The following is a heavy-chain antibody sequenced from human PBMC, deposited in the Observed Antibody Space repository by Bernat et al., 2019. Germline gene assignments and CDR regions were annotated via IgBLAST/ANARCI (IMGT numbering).Heavy chain of an antibody. J-gene: IGHJ4*02. CDR1: GFTFSSYA. CDR2: ISYDGSNK. Sequence: QVQLVESGGGVVQPGRSLRLSCAASGFTFSSYAMHWVRQAPGKGLEWVAVISYDGSNKYYADSVKGRFTISRDNSKNTLYLQMTSLRPEDTALYYCVNDLHAVVFNWGQGAQVTVSS. V-gene: IGHV3-30*01. D-gene: IGHD2-21*01. CDR3: VNDLHAVVFN.